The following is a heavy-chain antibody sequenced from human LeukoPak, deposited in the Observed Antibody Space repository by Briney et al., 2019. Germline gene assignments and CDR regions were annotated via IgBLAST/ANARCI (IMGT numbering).Heavy chain of an antibody. V-gene: IGHV1-46*01. CDR1: GYTFTGFY. CDR3: ARERFVGGLLAATSLDY. CDR2: INPSGGST. J-gene: IGHJ4*02. Sequence: ASVNVSCKASGYTFTGFYMHSVRQARGQGVAWMGTINPSGGSTSYAQKFQGRVTMTRDISTSTVYMELSSLRSDDTAVYYCARERFVGGLLAATSLDYWGQGTLVTVSS. D-gene: IGHD2-15*01.